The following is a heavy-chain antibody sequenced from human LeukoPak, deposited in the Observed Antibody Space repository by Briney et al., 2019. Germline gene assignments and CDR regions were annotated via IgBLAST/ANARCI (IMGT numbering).Heavy chain of an antibody. CDR1: GFTFTNYA. D-gene: IGHD6-19*01. CDR2: IYSGGST. CDR3: ARDLVAGTRVDY. J-gene: IGHJ4*02. Sequence: GGSLRLSCAASGFTFTNYAMSWVRQAPGKGLEWVSVIYSGGSTYYADSVKGRFTISRDNSKNTLYLQMNSLRAEDTAVYYCARDLVAGTRVDYWGQGTLVTVSS. V-gene: IGHV3-66*01.